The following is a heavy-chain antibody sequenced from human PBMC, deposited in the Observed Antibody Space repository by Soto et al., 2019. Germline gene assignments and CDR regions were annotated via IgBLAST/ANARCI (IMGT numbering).Heavy chain of an antibody. V-gene: IGHV1-69*13. CDR3: ARDPPAITMVRGVITSNWFDP. J-gene: IGHJ5*02. CDR2: IIPIFGTA. CDR1: GGTFSSYA. D-gene: IGHD3-10*01. Sequence: SVKVSCKASGGTFSSYAISWVRQAPGQGLEWMGGIIPIFGTANYAQKFQGRVTITADESTSTAYMELSSLRSEDTAVYYCARDPPAITMVRGVITSNWFDPWGQGTLVTVYS.